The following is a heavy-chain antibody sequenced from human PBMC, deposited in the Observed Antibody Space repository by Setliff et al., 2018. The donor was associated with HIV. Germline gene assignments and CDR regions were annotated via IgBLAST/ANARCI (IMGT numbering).Heavy chain of an antibody. D-gene: IGHD6-19*01. CDR1: GDTISSYY. J-gene: IGHJ6*02. V-gene: IGHV4-59*01. CDR3: ARGESSGWYRGGMDV. CDR2: IYYSGST. Sequence: PSETLSLTCTVSGDTISSYYGSWIRQPPGKGLEWIGYIYYSGSTNYNPSLKSRVTISVDTSKNQFSLKLSSVTAADTAGYYCARGESSGWYRGGMDVWGQGTTVTVSS.